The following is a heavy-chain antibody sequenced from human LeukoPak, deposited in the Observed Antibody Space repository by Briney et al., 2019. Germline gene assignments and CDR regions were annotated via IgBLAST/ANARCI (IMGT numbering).Heavy chain of an antibody. CDR2: IYYSGST. D-gene: IGHD3-16*01. CDR3: ARESGSYLWRSWLNP. CDR1: GGSISSSSYY. V-gene: IGHV4-39*07. J-gene: IGHJ5*02. Sequence: SETLSLTCTVSGGSISSSSYYWGWIRQPPGKGLEWIGSIYYSGSTYYNPSLKSRVTISIDTSKNQFSLKVISVPAADTAIYYCARESGSYLWRSWLNPWGQGTLVTVSS.